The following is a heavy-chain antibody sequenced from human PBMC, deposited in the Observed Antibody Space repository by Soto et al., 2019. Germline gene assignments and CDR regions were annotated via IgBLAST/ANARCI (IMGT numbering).Heavy chain of an antibody. D-gene: IGHD2-15*01. CDR3: ARGCSGRCWFEY. Sequence: EVQLVESGGDLLQPGGSLRLSCAASGFTFSSYSMAWVRQAPGKGLEWLSYISSSGNIITYGDSVKGRITVSRDNAKNSLYLQLNSLRVEDTAVYSCARGCSGRCWFEYWGQGTLVTVSS. V-gene: IGHV3-48*01. CDR1: GFTFSSYS. CDR2: ISSSGNII. J-gene: IGHJ4*02.